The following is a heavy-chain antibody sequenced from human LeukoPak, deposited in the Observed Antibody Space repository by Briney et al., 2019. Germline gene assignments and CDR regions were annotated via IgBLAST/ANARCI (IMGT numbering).Heavy chain of an antibody. CDR2: ISAYNGNT. J-gene: IGHJ3*02. V-gene: IGHV1-18*01. CDR1: GYTFTSYG. CDR3: ARDRDDILTGGGYDAFDS. Sequence: ASVKVSCKASGYTFTSYGISWVRQAPGQGLEWRGWISAYNGNTHYAQKLQGRVTMTTDTSTSTAYMELRSLRSDDTAVYYCARDRDDILTGGGYDAFDSWGQGTMVTVSS. D-gene: IGHD3-9*01.